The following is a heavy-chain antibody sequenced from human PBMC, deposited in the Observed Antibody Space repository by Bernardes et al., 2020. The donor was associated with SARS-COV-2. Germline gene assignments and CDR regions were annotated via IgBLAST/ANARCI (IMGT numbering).Heavy chain of an antibody. CDR2: IYYSGST. V-gene: IGHV4-59*01. Sequence: SETLSLTCTVSGGSISSYYWSWIRQPPGKGLEWIGYIYYSGSTNYNPSLKSRVTISVDTSKNQFSLKLSSVTAADTAVYYCARVQYQLLRGNNWFDPWGQGTLVTVSS. D-gene: IGHD2-2*01. CDR1: GGSISSYY. CDR3: ARVQYQLLRGNNWFDP. J-gene: IGHJ5*02.